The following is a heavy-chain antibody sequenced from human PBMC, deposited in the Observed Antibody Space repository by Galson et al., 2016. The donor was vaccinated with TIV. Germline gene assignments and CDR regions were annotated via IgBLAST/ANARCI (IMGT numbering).Heavy chain of an antibody. J-gene: IGHJ4*02. V-gene: IGHV3-23*01. D-gene: IGHD2-2*02. CDR2: SSGSGDTI. Sequence: SLRLSCAASGFTFNTNTMSWIRQAPGEGLEWVSTSSGSGDTIYYADSVKGRFTISRDNSQGTPYLQMSSLRVDDTAIYYCAKTQVDIVVVPAATPGYYFDYWGQGTLVTVSS. CDR1: GFTFNTNT. CDR3: AKTQVDIVVVPAATPGYYFDY.